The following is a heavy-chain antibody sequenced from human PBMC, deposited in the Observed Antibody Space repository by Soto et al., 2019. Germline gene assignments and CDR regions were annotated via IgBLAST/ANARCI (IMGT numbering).Heavy chain of an antibody. CDR2: ISSNSAYI. CDR1: GFTFRSFT. D-gene: IGHD6-13*01. Sequence: GGSLRLSCAASGFTFRSFTMNWVRQAPGKGLEWVSTISSNSAYIYYTDALRGRFTNSRDNAKNSLHLQMNSLRAEDTAVYYCTRDASRDSSARGWFDPWGPGTLVTVSS. J-gene: IGHJ5*02. V-gene: IGHV3-21*01. CDR3: TRDASRDSSARGWFDP.